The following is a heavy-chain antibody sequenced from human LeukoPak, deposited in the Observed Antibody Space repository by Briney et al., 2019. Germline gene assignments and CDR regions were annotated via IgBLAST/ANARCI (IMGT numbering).Heavy chain of an antibody. V-gene: IGHV3-30*04. D-gene: IGHD4-17*01. CDR2: ISKEDTDK. CDR1: GFTLSNYA. J-gene: IGHJ4*02. CDR3: ARDTRLR. Sequence: GGSLRLSCVASGFTLSNYAMHWVRQAPGKGLEWVAVISKEDTDKFYADSVKGRFTLSRDKSKNTLYLQMNSLRAEDTAVYYCARDTRLRWSQGTLVTVSS.